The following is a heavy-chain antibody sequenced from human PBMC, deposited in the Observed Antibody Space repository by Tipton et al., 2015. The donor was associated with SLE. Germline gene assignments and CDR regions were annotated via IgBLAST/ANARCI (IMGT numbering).Heavy chain of an antibody. D-gene: IGHD6-13*01. CDR3: ARDSAAADWYFDL. J-gene: IGHJ2*01. V-gene: IGHV4-59*11. CDR2: IYYSGST. Sequence: TLSLTCTVSGGSISSHYWSWIRQPPGKGLEWIGYIYYSGSTNYNPSLKSRVTISVDTSKNQFSLKLSSVTAADTAVYYCARDSAAADWYFDLWGRGTLGTVSS. CDR1: GGSISSHY.